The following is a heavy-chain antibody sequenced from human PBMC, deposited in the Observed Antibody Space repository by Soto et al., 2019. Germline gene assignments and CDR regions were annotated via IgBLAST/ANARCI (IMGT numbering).Heavy chain of an antibody. J-gene: IGHJ6*02. CDR2: ISHDGSNK. D-gene: IGHD3-9*01. CDR1: GFTFSSYG. Sequence: GGSLRLSCVGSGFTFSSYGIHWVRQAPGRGLEWVALISHDGSNKYYADSVKGRFTMSRDNFKNTLYLQMNSLRAEDTAVYYCAATRGYFDWLLPYYYYGMDVWGQGTTVTVSS. V-gene: IGHV3-30*03. CDR3: AATRGYFDWLLPYYYYGMDV.